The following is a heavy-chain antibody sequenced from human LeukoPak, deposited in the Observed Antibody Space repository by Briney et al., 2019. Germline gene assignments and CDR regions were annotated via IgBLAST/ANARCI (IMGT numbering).Heavy chain of an antibody. V-gene: IGHV3-30*01. CDR3: ARAYSSGRYGDY. D-gene: IGHD6-19*01. Sequence: GGSLRLSCAASGFTFSNYAMHWVRQAPGKGLEWVAVISYDGSNKYYADSVKGRFTISRDNSKNTLYLQMNSLRAEDTAVYYCARAYSSGRYGDYWGQGTLVTVSS. CDR1: GFTFSNYA. J-gene: IGHJ4*02. CDR2: ISYDGSNK.